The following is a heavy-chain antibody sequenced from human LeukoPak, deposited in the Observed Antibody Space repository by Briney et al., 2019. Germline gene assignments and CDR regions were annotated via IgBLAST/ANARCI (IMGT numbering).Heavy chain of an antibody. Sequence: ASVKVSCKASGYTFTGYYMHWVRQAPGQGLEWMGWINPNSGGTNYAQKFQGRVTMTRDTSISTAYMELSRLRSDDTAVYYCARVRLKTTVVTPDLGYWGQGTLVTVSS. CDR3: ARVRLKTTVVTPDLGY. J-gene: IGHJ4*02. CDR2: INPNSGGT. V-gene: IGHV1-2*02. D-gene: IGHD4-23*01. CDR1: GYTFTGYY.